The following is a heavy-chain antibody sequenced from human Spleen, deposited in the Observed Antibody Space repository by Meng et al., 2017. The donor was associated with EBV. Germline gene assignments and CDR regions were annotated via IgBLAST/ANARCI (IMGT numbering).Heavy chain of an antibody. CDR2: ISGSGGST. CDR3: AKDGAASYSSGPKFFQN. Sequence: EVQLLESGRNLIQPGESLRLSCEASGFTFSSYAMSWVRQAPGKGLEWVSAISGSGGSTYYADSVKGRFTISRDNSKNTLYLQMNSLRAEDTAVYYCAKDGAASYSSGPKFFQNWGQGTLVTVSS. J-gene: IGHJ1*01. CDR1: GFTFSSYA. D-gene: IGHD6-19*01. V-gene: IGHV3-23*01.